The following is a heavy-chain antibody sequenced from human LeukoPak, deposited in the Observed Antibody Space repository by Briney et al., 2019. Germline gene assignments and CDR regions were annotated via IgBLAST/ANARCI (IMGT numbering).Heavy chain of an antibody. V-gene: IGHV3-33*01. CDR3: ARDLGGNYHNYFDY. Sequence: PGRSLRLSCAASGFTFSSYGMHWVRQAPGKGLEWVAIIWYDGSNKYYADSVKGRFTISRDNSKNTQYLQMNSLRAEDTAVYYCARDLGGNYHNYFDYWGQGTLVTVSS. CDR1: GFTFSSYG. J-gene: IGHJ4*02. D-gene: IGHD1-26*01. CDR2: IWYDGSNK.